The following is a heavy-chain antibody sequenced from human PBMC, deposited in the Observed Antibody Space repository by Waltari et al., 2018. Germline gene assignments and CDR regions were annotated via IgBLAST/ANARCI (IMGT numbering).Heavy chain of an antibody. Sequence: QITLKESGPTLVKPTQTLTLTCTFSGFSLSTRGVGVGWIRQPPGKALEWLALIYWNDDKRYSPSLKSRLTITKDTSKNQVVLTMTNMDPVDTATYYCAHTVLPFWSGYYTGRYFDLWGRGTLVTVSS. D-gene: IGHD3-3*01. V-gene: IGHV2-5*01. CDR2: IYWNDDK. CDR3: AHTVLPFWSGYYTGRYFDL. J-gene: IGHJ2*01. CDR1: GFSLSTRGVG.